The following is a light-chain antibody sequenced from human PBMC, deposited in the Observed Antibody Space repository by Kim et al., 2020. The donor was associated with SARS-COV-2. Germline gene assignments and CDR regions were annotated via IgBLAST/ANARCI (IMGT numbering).Light chain of an antibody. CDR3: AAWDGGLNGPV. V-gene: IGLV1-44*01. Sequence: NRGSNTGKWDQKSPRTAPQILNVKNNPPPRGVPDRFSGSKSGTSASLAISGLQAKDEADYFCAAWDGGLNGPVFGGGTKLTVL. J-gene: IGLJ3*02. CDR1: NRGSNT. CDR2: KNN.